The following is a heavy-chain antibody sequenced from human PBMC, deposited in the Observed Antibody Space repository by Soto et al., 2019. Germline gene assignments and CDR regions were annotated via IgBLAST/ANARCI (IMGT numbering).Heavy chain of an antibody. CDR3: VRASTLDY. V-gene: IGHV4-39*01. CDR2: IYYSGNA. CDR1: GATIDRGSYY. J-gene: IGHJ4*02. Sequence: QLQLQESGPGLVKPPETLSLTCSVSGATIDRGSYYWGWVRQPPGKGLEWIGGIYYSGNAYYSPSLKSRVTISVDTSKNRFSLKLNSVTSADAAVYYCVRASTLDYWGRGILVTVSS.